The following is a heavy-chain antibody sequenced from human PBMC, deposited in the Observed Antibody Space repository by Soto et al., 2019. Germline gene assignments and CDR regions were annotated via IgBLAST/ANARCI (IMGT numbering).Heavy chain of an antibody. Sequence: GKGLEWIGEINHSGSTNYNPSLKSRVTISVDTSKNQFSLKLSSVTAADTAVYYCARVGGSAWTGSYFDFRGQGT. D-gene: IGHD6-19*01. CDR3: ARVGGSAWTGSYFDF. V-gene: IGHV4-34*01. CDR2: INHSGST. J-gene: IGHJ4*02.